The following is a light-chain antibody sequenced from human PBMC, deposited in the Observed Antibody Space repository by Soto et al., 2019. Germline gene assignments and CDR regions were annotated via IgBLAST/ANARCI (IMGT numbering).Light chain of an antibody. J-gene: IGKJ2*01. CDR2: AAS. CDR1: QSIASY. Sequence: DIQMTQSPSSLSASVGDRVTITCRASQSIASYLNWYQQKPGKAPKLLIYAASSLQSGVPSGFSGSGSGTDFTLTISSLQPAHFATYFCQQSYSTPRTFGHGTKLDIK. V-gene: IGKV1-39*01. CDR3: QQSYSTPRT.